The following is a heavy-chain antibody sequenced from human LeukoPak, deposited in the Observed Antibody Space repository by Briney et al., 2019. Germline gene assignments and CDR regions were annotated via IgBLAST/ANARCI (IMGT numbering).Heavy chain of an antibody. D-gene: IGHD4-11*01. CDR2: IWSDKSNR. J-gene: IGHJ4*02. CDR3: AKDAQRGFDYSNSLEY. Sequence: GGSLRLSCAASGFIFNHHAMHWVRQAPGKGLEWVAVIWSDKSNRFYADSVRGRFTISRDDSRKTVYLQMERMTAEDTAIYYCAKDAQRGFDYSNSLEYWGQGTLVTVAS. CDR1: GFIFNHHA. V-gene: IGHV3-33*06.